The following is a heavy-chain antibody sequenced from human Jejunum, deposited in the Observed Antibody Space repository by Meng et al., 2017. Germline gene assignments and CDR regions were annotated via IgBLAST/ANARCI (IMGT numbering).Heavy chain of an antibody. CDR1: GFTFSDYY. J-gene: IGHJ3*02. D-gene: IGHD3-22*01. Sequence: GESLKISCAASGFTFSDYYMSWIRQAPGKGLEWIAYITSSGSTIYYAESVEGRFTISRDNAKNSLYLEMNSLRAEDTAVYYCVRDKGYDNSGSYHDAFHSWGQGTLVTVSS. CDR3: VRDKGYDNSGSYHDAFHS. V-gene: IGHV3-11*01. CDR2: ITSSGSTI.